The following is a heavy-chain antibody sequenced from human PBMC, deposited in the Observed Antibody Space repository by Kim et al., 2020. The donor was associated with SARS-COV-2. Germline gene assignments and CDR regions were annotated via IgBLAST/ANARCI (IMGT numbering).Heavy chain of an antibody. D-gene: IGHD4-17*01. CDR3: ARGEEGMTTVVTPLDY. V-gene: IGHV3-30*04. J-gene: IGHJ4*01. CDR2: ISYDGSNK. Sequence: GGSLRLSCAASGFTFRSYAMHWVRQAPGKGLEWVAVISYDGSNKYYADSVKGRFTISRDNSKNTLYLQMNSLRAEDTTVYYCARGEEGMTTVVTPLDYWG. CDR1: GFTFRSYA.